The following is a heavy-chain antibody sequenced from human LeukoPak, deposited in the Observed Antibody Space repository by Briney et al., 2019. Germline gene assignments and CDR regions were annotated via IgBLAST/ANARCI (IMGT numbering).Heavy chain of an antibody. CDR1: GFTFSSYA. CDR3: AKVKEAAGVGY. CDR2: ISDSGGST. J-gene: IGHJ4*02. D-gene: IGHD6-13*01. Sequence: GGSLRLSCAASGFTFSSYAMSWVRQAPGKGLEWVSTISDSGGSTKNADSVKGRFTISRDNSKNTLYLHMNSLRAEDTAVYYCAKVKEAAGVGYWGQGTLVTVSS. V-gene: IGHV3-23*01.